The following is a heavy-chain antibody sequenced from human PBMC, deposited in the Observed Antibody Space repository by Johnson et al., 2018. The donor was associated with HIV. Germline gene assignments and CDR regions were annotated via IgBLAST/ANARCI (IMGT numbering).Heavy chain of an antibody. CDR1: GFTVSSNY. CDR3: ARDGGSGWYDAFDI. Sequence: VQLVESGGGLVQPGGSLRLSCAASGFTVSSNYMSWVRQAPGKGLEWVSVIYSGGSTYYADSVKGRFTISRDNSKNTLYLQLNSLRAEDTAVYYCARDGGSGWYDAFDIWGQGTLLTVSS. V-gene: IGHV3-66*02. J-gene: IGHJ3*02. D-gene: IGHD6-19*01. CDR2: IYSGGST.